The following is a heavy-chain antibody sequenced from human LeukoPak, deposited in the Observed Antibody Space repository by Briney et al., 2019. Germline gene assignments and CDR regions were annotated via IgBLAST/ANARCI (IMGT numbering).Heavy chain of an antibody. Sequence: GGSLRLSCAASGFTLSTYEMHWVRQAPGKGLEWLSYISSTASTMYYADSLKGRFTISRDNAKNSLYLQMNSLRAEDTAVYYCARDQGFSYYYYYMDVWGKGTTVTVSS. CDR2: ISSTASTM. V-gene: IGHV3-48*03. J-gene: IGHJ6*03. CDR1: GFTLSTYE. CDR3: ARDQGFSYYYYYMDV. D-gene: IGHD3-3*01.